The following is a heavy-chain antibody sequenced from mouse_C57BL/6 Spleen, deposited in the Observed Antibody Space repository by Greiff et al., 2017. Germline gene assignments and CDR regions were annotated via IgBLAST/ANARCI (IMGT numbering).Heavy chain of an antibody. CDR3: ARSHITTVVFDY. V-gene: IGHV1-26*01. Sequence: VQLQQSGPELVKPGASVKISCKASGYTFPDYYMNWVKQSHGKSLEWIGDINPNNGGTSYNQKFKGKATLTVDKSSSTAYMELRSLTSEDSAVYYCARSHITTVVFDYWGQGTTLTVSS. CDR1: GYTFPDYY. CDR2: INPNNGGT. J-gene: IGHJ2*01. D-gene: IGHD1-1*01.